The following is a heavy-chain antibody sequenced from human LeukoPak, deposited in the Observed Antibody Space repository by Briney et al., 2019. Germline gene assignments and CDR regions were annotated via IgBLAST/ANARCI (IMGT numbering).Heavy chain of an antibody. CDR3: AKGRDVVVVAATLGY. Sequence: GTSLRLSCAASGFTFSSYGMHWVRQAPGKGLEWVAVTSYDGSNKYYADSVKGRFTISRDNSKNTLYLQMNSLRAEDTAVYYCAKGRDVVVVAATLGYWGQGTLVTVSS. V-gene: IGHV3-30*18. D-gene: IGHD2-15*01. J-gene: IGHJ4*02. CDR2: TSYDGSNK. CDR1: GFTFSSYG.